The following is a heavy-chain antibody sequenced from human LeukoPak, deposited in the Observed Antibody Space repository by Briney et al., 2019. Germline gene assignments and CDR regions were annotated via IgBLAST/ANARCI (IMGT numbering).Heavy chain of an antibody. D-gene: IGHD3-10*01. V-gene: IGHV4-39*01. CDR1: GGSISSSPTSNYY. Sequence: SETLSLTCTVSGGSISSSPTSNYYWVWIRQSPGKGLEWIGSIYYSGSTSYNPSLKSRVTISVDTSKNQFSLKLSSVTAADTAVYYCARHSYYNPYYYYYMDVWGKGTTVTISS. J-gene: IGHJ6*03. CDR3: ARHSYYNPYYYYYMDV. CDR2: IYYSGST.